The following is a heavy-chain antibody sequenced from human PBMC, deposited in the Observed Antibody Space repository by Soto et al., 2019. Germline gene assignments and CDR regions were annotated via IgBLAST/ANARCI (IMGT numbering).Heavy chain of an antibody. CDR2: VYYRGST. D-gene: IGHD6-19*01. J-gene: IGHJ6*02. CDR1: GGSISGFY. CDR3: ARESSGWRYGMDV. V-gene: IGHV4-59*01. Sequence: XATLSLTCTVSGGSISGFYWSWIRQPPGKGLEWIGYVYYRGSTNYNPSLKSRVTISVDTSKNQFSLKLSSVTAADTAVYYCARESSGWRYGMDVWGQGTTVTVSS.